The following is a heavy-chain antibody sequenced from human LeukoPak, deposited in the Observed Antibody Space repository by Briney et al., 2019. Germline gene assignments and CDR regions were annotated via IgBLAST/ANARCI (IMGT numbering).Heavy chain of an antibody. V-gene: IGHV4-39*01. J-gene: IGHJ6*03. CDR1: GGSISSSSYY. Sequence: PSETLSLTCTVSGGSISSSSYYWGWIRQPPGKGLEWIGSIYYSGSTYYNPSLKSRVTISVDTSKNQFSLKLSSVTAADTAVYYCARVRYGDYVFGYYYYMDVWGKGTTVTVSS. CDR2: IYYSGST. D-gene: IGHD4-17*01. CDR3: ARVRYGDYVFGYYYYMDV.